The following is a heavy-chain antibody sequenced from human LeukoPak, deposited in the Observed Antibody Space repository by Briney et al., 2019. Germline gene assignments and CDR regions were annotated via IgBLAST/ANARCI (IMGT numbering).Heavy chain of an antibody. V-gene: IGHV3-23*01. D-gene: IGHD4-17*01. Sequence: PGGSLRLSCAASGFTFSSYAMSWVRQAPGKGLEWVSAISGSGGSTYYADSVKGRFTISRDNSKNTLYLQMNSLRAEDTAVYYCAKDRAGPVGRYGDYADWGQGTLVTVSS. CDR1: GFTFSSYA. CDR3: AKDRAGPVGRYGDYAD. CDR2: ISGSGGST. J-gene: IGHJ4*02.